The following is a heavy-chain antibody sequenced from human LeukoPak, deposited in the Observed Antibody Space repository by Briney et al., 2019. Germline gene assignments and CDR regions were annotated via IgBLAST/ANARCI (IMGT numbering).Heavy chain of an antibody. Sequence: TGGSLRLSCAASGFTFSSYAMSWVRQAPGKGLEWVSAISGSGGSTYYADSVKGRFTISRDNSKNTLLYLQMNSLRAEDTALYYCAKAGDSSWYSSWGQGTLVTVSS. V-gene: IGHV3-23*01. CDR1: GFTFSSYA. CDR2: ISGSGGST. CDR3: AKAGDSSWYSS. J-gene: IGHJ5*02. D-gene: IGHD6-13*01.